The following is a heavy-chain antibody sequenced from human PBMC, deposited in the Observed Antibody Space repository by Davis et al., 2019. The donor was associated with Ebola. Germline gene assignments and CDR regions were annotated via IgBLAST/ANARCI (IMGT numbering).Heavy chain of an antibody. D-gene: IGHD2-21*02. J-gene: IGHJ4*02. Sequence: GESLKISCAASGFNFSSYGMHWVRQAPGKGLEWVAVIWYDGSNKYYADSVKGRFTISRDNSKNTLYLQMNSLRAEDTAVYYCARVSGDSPFDYWGQGTLVTVSS. CDR1: GFNFSSYG. CDR2: IWYDGSNK. V-gene: IGHV3-33*01. CDR3: ARVSGDSPFDY.